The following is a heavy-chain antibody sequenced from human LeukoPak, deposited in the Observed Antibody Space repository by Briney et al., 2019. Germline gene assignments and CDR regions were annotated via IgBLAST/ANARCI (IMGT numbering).Heavy chain of an antibody. D-gene: IGHD6-13*01. CDR3: AKSERAYSSSWLDGDY. V-gene: IGHV1-69*04. J-gene: IGHJ4*02. CDR1: GGTFSSYA. CDR2: IIPILGIA. Sequence: SVKVSCKASGGTFSSYAISWARQAPGQGLEWMGRIIPILGIANYAQKFQGRVTITADKSTSTAYMELSSLRSEDTAVYYCAKSERAYSSSWLDGDYWGQGTLVTVSS.